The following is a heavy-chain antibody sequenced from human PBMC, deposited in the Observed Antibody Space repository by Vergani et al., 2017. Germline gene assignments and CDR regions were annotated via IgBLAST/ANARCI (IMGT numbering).Heavy chain of an antibody. CDR2: IYTSGST. D-gene: IGHD3-16*02. Sequence: QVQLQESGPGLVKPSQTLSLTCTVSGGSISSGSYYWSWIRQPAGKGLEWIGRIYTSGSTNYNPSLKSRVTISVDTSKNQFSLKLSSVTAADTAVYYCAREGVINYYYYYYMDVWGKGTTVTVSS. CDR3: AREGVINYYYYYYMDV. CDR1: GGSISSGSYY. V-gene: IGHV4-61*02. J-gene: IGHJ6*03.